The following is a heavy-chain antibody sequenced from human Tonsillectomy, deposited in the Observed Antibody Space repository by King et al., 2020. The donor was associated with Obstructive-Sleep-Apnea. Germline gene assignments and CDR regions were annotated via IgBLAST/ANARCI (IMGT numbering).Heavy chain of an antibody. V-gene: IGHV4-39*07. Sequence: PLQESGPGLAKPSETLSLTCSVSGDSISNNDYYWGWIRQPPGKGLEWIGTIYYIGSTYYNPSLKSRLTISVDTSKNQFSLRLRSVTAADTALYYCARDSRAMAAAGRWFDSWGQGTLVTVSS. J-gene: IGHJ5*01. CDR3: ARDSRAMAAAGRWFDS. CDR1: GDSISNNDYY. CDR2: IYYIGST. D-gene: IGHD6-13*01.